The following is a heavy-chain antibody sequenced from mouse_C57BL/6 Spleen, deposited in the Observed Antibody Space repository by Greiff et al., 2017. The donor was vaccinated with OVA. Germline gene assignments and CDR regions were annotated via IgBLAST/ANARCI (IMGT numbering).Heavy chain of an antibody. J-gene: IGHJ1*03. CDR3: ARCLYAVGSRGYFDV. V-gene: IGHV1-52*01. D-gene: IGHD1-1*01. CDR1: GYAFTSSW. CDR2: IYPSDGDT. Sequence: QVQLQQSGPELVKPGSSVKLSCKASGYAFTSSWMHWVKQRPVQGLEWIGRIYPSDGDTNYNQKFKDKATLTGDKSSSTAYMQLSSLTSEDSAVYYCARCLYAVGSRGYFDVWGKGTTVTVSS.